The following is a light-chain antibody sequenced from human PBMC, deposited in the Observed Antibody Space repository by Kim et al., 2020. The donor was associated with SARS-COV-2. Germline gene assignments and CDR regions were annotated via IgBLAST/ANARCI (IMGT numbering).Light chain of an antibody. CDR2: GAS. CDR3: QHYGSSPPYT. V-gene: IGKV3-20*01. CDR1: QSVSGFIY. J-gene: IGKJ2*01. Sequence: PGESATLSCRASQSVSGFIYLAWYQQKPGQAPRPLIYGASNRATGIPDRFSGSGSGTDFTLTISRLEPEDFAVYYCQHYGSSPPYTFGQGTKLEI.